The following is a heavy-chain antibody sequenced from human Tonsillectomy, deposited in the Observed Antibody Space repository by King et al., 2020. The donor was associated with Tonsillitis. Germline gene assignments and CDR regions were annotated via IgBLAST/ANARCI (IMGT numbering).Heavy chain of an antibody. J-gene: IGHJ6*02. CDR3: AKAEHYSGDYRYYYYGMDV. CDR2: ISGSGGST. V-gene: IGHV3-23*04. D-gene: IGHD4-17*01. CDR1: GFTFSSYA. Sequence: VQLVESGGGLVQPGGSLRLSCAASGFTFSSYAMSWVRQAPGKGLEWVSAISGSGGSTYYADSVKGRFTISRDNSKNTLYLQMNSLRAEDTAVYYCAKAEHYSGDYRYYYYGMDVWGQGTTVTVSS.